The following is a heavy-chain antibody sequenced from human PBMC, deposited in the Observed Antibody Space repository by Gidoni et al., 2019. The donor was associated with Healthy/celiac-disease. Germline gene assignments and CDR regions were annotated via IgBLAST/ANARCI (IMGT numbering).Heavy chain of an antibody. J-gene: IGHJ4*02. CDR1: GGTFSSYA. Sequence: QVQLVQAGAEVQKPGSSVKVTCKASGGTFSSYAISWLLQAPGQGLEWMGGIIPIFGTAHSAPKFQGRVTITADKSTSTAYMELSSLRSEDTAVYYCALGRCGAIYFFDYWGQVTLVTVSS. D-gene: IGHD1-26*01. CDR2: IIPIFGTA. CDR3: ALGRCGAIYFFDY. V-gene: IGHV1-69*06.